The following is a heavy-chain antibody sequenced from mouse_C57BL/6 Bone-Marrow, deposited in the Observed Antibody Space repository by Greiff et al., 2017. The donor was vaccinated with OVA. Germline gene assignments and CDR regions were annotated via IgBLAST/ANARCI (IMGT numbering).Heavy chain of an antibody. CDR1: GYTFTSYW. V-gene: IGHV1-59*01. CDR2: IDPSDSYT. Sequence: QVQLQQPGAELVRPGTSVKLSCKASGYTFTSYWMHWVKQRPGQGLEWIGVIDPSDSYTNYNQKFKGKATLTVDTSSSTAYMQLSSLTSEDSAVYYCARSAYYGYLYYFDYWGQGTTLTVSS. CDR3: ARSAYYGYLYYFDY. J-gene: IGHJ2*01. D-gene: IGHD2-9*01.